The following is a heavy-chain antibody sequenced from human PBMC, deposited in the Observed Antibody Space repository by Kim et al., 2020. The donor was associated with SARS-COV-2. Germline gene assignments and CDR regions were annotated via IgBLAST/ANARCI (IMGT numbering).Heavy chain of an antibody. D-gene: IGHD3-10*01. CDR2: INHSGST. Sequence: SETLSLTCAVYGGSFSGYYWSWIRQPPGKGLEWIGEINHSGSTNYNPSLKSRVTISVDTSKNQFSLKLSSVTAADTAVYYCARKRSGSSYFDYWGQGTLV. CDR1: GGSFSGYY. J-gene: IGHJ4*02. V-gene: IGHV4-34*01. CDR3: ARKRSGSSYFDY.